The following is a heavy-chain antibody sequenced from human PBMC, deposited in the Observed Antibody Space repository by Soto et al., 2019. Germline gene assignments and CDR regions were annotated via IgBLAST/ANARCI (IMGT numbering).Heavy chain of an antibody. CDR1: GYTFTGYY. CDR3: ARRNVYGSGSYSFDY. Sequence: GASVKVSCKASGYTFTGYYMHWVRQAPGQRLEWMGWINAAIGNTKYSQKFQGSVTITRDTSANTAYMELSSLRSEDTAVYYCARRNVYGSGSYSFDYWGQGTLVTVSS. CDR2: INAAIGNT. V-gene: IGHV1-3*01. D-gene: IGHD3-10*01. J-gene: IGHJ4*02.